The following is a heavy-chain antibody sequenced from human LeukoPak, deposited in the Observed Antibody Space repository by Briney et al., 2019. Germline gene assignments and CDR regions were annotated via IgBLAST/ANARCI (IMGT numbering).Heavy chain of an antibody. CDR2: ISGSGGST. Sequence: PGGSLRLSCAASGFTFSSYAMSRARQAPGKGLEWVSAISGSGGSTYYADPVKGRFTISRDNSKNTLYLQMNSLRAEDTAVYYCAKVALNYYGSGSYYGMDVWGQGTTVTVSS. J-gene: IGHJ6*02. V-gene: IGHV3-23*01. CDR1: GFTFSSYA. D-gene: IGHD3-10*01. CDR3: AKVALNYYGSGSYYGMDV.